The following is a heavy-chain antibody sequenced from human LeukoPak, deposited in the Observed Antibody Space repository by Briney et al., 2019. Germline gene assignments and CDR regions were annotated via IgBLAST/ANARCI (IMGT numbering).Heavy chain of an antibody. CDR3: ARAGMAARRFWFDP. V-gene: IGHV4-61*02. J-gene: IGHJ5*02. CDR2: IYTSGST. D-gene: IGHD6-6*01. CDR1: GGSIGSGSYY. Sequence: SETLSLTCPVSGGSIGSGSYYWSWIRQPAGKGLEWIGRIYTSGSTNYNPSLKSRVTISVDMSKNQFSLKLSSVTAADTAVYYCARAGMAARRFWFDPWGQGTLVTVSS.